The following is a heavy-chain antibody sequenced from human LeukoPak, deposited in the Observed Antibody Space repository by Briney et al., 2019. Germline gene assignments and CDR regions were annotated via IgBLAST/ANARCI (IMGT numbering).Heavy chain of an antibody. CDR3: ARDGPRGFYYYYYMDV. CDR2: INPNSGGT. CDR1: GYTFTGYY. V-gene: IGHV1-2*02. Sequence: ASVKVSCKAFGYTFTGYYMHWVRQAPGHGLEWMGWINPNSGGTNYAQKFQGRVTMTRDTSISTAYMELSRLRSDDTAVYYCARDGPRGFYYYYYMDVWGKGTTVTISS. D-gene: IGHD5-24*01. J-gene: IGHJ6*03.